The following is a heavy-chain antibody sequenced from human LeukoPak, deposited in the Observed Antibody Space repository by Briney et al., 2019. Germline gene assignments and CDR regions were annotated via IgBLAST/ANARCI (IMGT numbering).Heavy chain of an antibody. V-gene: IGHV4-4*08. D-gene: IGHD3-10*01. CDR3: GSTYYNPSLKSRVTISVDTSKNQFSLKLSSVTAADTAVYYCARPIGRPYYYGSGSYYEI. CDR1: GASISPYN. J-gene: IGHJ3*02. Sequence: SETLSLTCTVSGASISPYNWNWIRQPQGKGLKWFGRIIKSGGPTKTPPSKSRVPISVATSKNKFSLSLSSVTPEERAVNYSGSTYYNPSLKSRVTISVDTSKNQFSLKLSSVTAADTAVYYCARPIGRPYYYGSGSYYEIWGQGTMVTVSS. CDR2: IIKSGGP.